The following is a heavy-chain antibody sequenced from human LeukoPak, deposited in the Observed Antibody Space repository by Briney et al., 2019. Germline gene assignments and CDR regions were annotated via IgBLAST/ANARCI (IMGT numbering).Heavy chain of an antibody. J-gene: IGHJ5*02. V-gene: IGHV4-34*01. D-gene: IGHD6-13*01. Sequence: SETLSLTCAVYGGAFSGYYWTWTRQPPGKGLEWIGEINHSGSTNYNLSLKSRVIISLDTSKNQISLKLSSVTAADTAVYYCASRGQQLAADNWFDPWGQGTLVTAFS. CDR3: ASRGQQLAADNWFDP. CDR2: INHSGST. CDR1: GGAFSGYY.